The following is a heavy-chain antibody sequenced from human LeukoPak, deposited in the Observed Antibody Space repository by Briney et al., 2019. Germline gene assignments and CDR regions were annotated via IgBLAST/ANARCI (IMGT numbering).Heavy chain of an antibody. Sequence: ASVKVSCKVSGYRLNELSIHWVRQGPGKGLEWMGGFDPEEGKTIYAQKLQGRVSMTEDTSTDTTFMELRSLRSEDTAVYYCATNTYNGYAIDSWGQGTLITVSS. V-gene: IGHV1-24*01. CDR1: GYRLNELS. D-gene: IGHD5-12*01. J-gene: IGHJ4*02. CDR3: ATNTYNGYAIDS. CDR2: FDPEEGKT.